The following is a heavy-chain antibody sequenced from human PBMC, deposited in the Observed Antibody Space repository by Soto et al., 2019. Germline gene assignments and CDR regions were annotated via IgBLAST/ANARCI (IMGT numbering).Heavy chain of an antibody. V-gene: IGHV3-33*03. D-gene: IGHD2-15*01. CDR2: IWYDGSKT. Sequence: QVHLVESGGGVVQPGTSLRLACAASGFRFSGYGMQWVRQTPGKGLEWVGVIWYDGSKTFYADSVKGRFTISRDNSNNNVFLQMDSRRAEDTAVYVCVTDIGGGSWYSLAYWGPGSLVTVSS. CDR3: VTDIGGGSWYSLAY. J-gene: IGHJ4*02. CDR1: GFRFSGYG.